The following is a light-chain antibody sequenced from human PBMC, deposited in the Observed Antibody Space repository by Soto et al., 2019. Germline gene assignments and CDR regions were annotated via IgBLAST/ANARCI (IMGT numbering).Light chain of an antibody. CDR3: QQYYITPYT. Sequence: DIVMTQSPDSLAVSLGERATINCKSSQGVLYSSNNKNYLAWYQQKPGQPPKLLIYWASTRESGVPDRFSGSGSGTDFTLTISSLQAEDVAVYYCQQYYITPYTFGQGTKLEMK. J-gene: IGKJ2*01. CDR2: WAS. V-gene: IGKV4-1*01. CDR1: QGVLYSSNNKNY.